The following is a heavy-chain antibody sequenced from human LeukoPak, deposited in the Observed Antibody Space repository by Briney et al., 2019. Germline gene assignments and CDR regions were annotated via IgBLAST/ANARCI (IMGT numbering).Heavy chain of an antibody. D-gene: IGHD2/OR15-2a*01. Sequence: PGGSLRLSCAASGNYWMHWVRQAPGKGLVWVSHINSDGSWTSYADSVKGRFTISKDNAKNTVYLQMNSLRAEDTAVYYCVSFYETFWGRGTLVNV. CDR1: GNYW. V-gene: IGHV3-74*01. J-gene: IGHJ4*02. CDR2: INSDGSWT. CDR3: VSFYETF.